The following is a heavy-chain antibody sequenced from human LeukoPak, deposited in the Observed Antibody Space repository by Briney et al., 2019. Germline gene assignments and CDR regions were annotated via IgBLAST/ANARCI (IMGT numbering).Heavy chain of an antibody. CDR3: VRIYYDSSGYYLTDYYFDS. CDR1: GDSFSSSSFH. CDR2: SHYSGFT. V-gene: IGHV4-39*01. D-gene: IGHD3-22*01. Sequence: RSSETLSFTCTVSGDSFSSSSFHWGWIRQPPGRMLEWVASSHYSGFTYYIPSLKSRLPVSVDTSRDRFSLPLSSVTAADTAVYSCVRIYYDSSGYYLTDYYFDSWGQGTLVTVSS. J-gene: IGHJ4*02.